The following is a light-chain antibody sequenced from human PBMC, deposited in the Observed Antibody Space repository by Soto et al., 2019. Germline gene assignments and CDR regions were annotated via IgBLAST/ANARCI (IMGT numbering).Light chain of an antibody. Sequence: DIPMTQYPSSLSASVGDRVTITCRASQGIRNYLAWYQQKPGKVPKLLIYAASTLQSGVPSRFSGGGSGTDFTLTISSLQPEDVATYYCQKYSSAPLTFGGGTKVEIK. V-gene: IGKV1-27*01. CDR1: QGIRNY. J-gene: IGKJ4*01. CDR2: AAS. CDR3: QKYSSAPLT.